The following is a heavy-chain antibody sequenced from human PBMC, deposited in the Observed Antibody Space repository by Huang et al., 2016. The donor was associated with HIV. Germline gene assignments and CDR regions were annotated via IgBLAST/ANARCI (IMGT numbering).Heavy chain of an antibody. CDR3: AKNRKYSDTNGRYHTGAFDI. CDR2: INWNGGSM. Sequence: EVQLVESGGGLVQPGRSLTLSCAASGFTLDDYAIHWVRQGPGKGLEWVSGINWNGGSMGYADYVKGRLTVSRDKAKNSVYLKMNSLRADDTALYYCAKNRKYSDTNGRYHTGAFDIWGQGTMVTVSS. J-gene: IGHJ3*02. D-gene: IGHD2-8*01. CDR1: GFTLDDYA. V-gene: IGHV3-9*01.